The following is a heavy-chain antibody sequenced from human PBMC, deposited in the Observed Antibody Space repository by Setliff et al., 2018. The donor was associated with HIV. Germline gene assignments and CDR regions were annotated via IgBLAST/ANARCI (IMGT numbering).Heavy chain of an antibody. J-gene: IGHJ4*02. CDR1: GGSISSYY. Sequence: SETLSLTCTVSGGSISSYYGSWSRQPAGKGLEWIGRIYTSGSTNYNPSLKRRVTISVDTSKNQFSLKLSSVTAADTAVYYCARHGSLGGQWLPPIDYWGQGTLVTVSS. V-gene: IGHV4-4*07. CDR3: ARHGSLGGQWLPPIDY. D-gene: IGHD6-19*01. CDR2: IYTSGST.